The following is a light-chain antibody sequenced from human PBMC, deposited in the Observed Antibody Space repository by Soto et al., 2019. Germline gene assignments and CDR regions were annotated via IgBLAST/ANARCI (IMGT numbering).Light chain of an antibody. V-gene: IGLV2-14*01. Sequence: QSVLTQPASVSGSPGQSITISCTGTSSDVGGYNYVSWYQQHPGKAPKLMIFDVSTRPSGVSDRFSGSKSGNTASLTISGLQAEDEADYYCSSYTRRSTLVFGGGTKVTVL. CDR2: DVS. CDR3: SSYTRRSTLV. CDR1: SSDVGGYNY. J-gene: IGLJ2*01.